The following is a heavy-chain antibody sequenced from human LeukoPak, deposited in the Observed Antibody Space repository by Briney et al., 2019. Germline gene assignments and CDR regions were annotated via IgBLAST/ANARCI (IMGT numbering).Heavy chain of an antibody. CDR3: ARAAPTHYDILTGYRYYFDY. Sequence: SSETLSLTCAVSGGSISSGGYSWSWIRQPPGKGLEWIGYIYHSGSTYYNPSLKSRVTISVDRSKNQFSLKLSSVTAADTAVYYCARAAPTHYDILTGYRYYFDYWGQGTLVTVSS. J-gene: IGHJ4*02. CDR2: IYHSGST. V-gene: IGHV4-30-2*01. CDR1: GGSISSGGYS. D-gene: IGHD3-9*01.